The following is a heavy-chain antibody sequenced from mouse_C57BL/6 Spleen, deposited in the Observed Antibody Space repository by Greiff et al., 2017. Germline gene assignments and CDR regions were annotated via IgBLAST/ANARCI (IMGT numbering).Heavy chain of an antibody. CDR3: ARSRLYYGDFDY. CDR2: ITPSIGGT. Sequence: QVQLQQPGTELVKPGASVKLSCKASGYTFTSYWMHWVKPRPGQGLEWIGNITPSIGGTNYNEKFKSKATLTVDKSSSTAYMQLSILTSDDSAVYYCARSRLYYGDFDYWSQGTTLTVSA. CDR1: GYTFTSYW. D-gene: IGHD1-1*02. J-gene: IGHJ2*01. V-gene: IGHV1-53*01.